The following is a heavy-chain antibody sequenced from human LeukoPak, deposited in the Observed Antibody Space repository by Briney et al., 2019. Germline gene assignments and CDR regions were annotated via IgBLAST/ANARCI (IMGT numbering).Heavy chain of an antibody. CDR3: ARDSYYDFWSGYGPWNYYYGMDV. D-gene: IGHD3-3*01. CDR1: GSTFTSYY. CDR2: INPSGGST. Sequence: GASVKVSCKASGSTFTSYYMHWGRQAPGQGLEWMGIINPSGGSTSYAQKFQGRVTMTRDTSTSTVYMELSSLRSEDTAVYYCARDSYYDFWSGYGPWNYYYGMDVWGQGTTVTVSS. J-gene: IGHJ6*02. V-gene: IGHV1-46*01.